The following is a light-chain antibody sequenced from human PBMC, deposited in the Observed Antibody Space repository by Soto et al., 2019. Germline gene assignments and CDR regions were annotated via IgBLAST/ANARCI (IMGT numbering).Light chain of an antibody. CDR2: AAS. J-gene: IGKJ1*01. CDR1: QSISSY. Sequence: DIQMTQSPSSLSASVGDRVTITCRASQSISSYLNWYQQKPGKAPKLLIYAASSLQSGVPSRFSGSGSGTDFTLTISSLQPEDFATYYRQQSYSRTFGQGTKVDIK. CDR3: QQSYSRT. V-gene: IGKV1-39*01.